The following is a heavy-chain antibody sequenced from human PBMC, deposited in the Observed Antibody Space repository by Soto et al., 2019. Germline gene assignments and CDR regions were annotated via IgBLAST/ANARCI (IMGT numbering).Heavy chain of an antibody. J-gene: IGHJ4*02. D-gene: IGHD3-3*01. CDR2: INHSGRT. V-gene: IGHV4-34*01. CDR3: ARGRKYYDFWSGYSHPRYYFNY. Sequence: SETLSLSCAVYGGSFSGYCWSWIRQPPGKGLEWIGEINHSGRTNYNPSLKSRVTISVDTSKSQFSLKLSSVTAADTAVYYCARGRKYYDFWSGYSHPRYYFNYWGQGTLVTVSS. CDR1: GGSFSGYC.